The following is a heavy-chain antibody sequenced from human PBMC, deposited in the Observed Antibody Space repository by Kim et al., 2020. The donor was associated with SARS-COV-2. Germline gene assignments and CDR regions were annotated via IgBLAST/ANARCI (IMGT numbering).Heavy chain of an antibody. D-gene: IGHD3-9*01. Sequence: KVSCKASGGTFSSYAISWVRQAPGQGLEWMGGIIPIFGTANYAQKFQGRVTITADESTSTAYMELSSLRSEDTAVYYCARVLRYYDILTGPSYFDYWGQGTLVTVSS. CDR2: IIPIFGTA. J-gene: IGHJ4*02. CDR1: GGTFSSYA. V-gene: IGHV1-69*01. CDR3: ARVLRYYDILTGPSYFDY.